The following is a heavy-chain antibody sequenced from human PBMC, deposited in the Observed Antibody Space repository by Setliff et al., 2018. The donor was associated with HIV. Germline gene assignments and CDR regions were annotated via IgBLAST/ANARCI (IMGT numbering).Heavy chain of an antibody. Sequence: LRLSCAASGFTFSSYAMSWVRQAPGKGLQWVSAMSGSGANAYYADSVKGRFTVSRDNSKNSLYLQMNGLRVEDTGVYYCARDNLYYNLYDGSPVYGMDVWGQGTTVTVSS. CDR3: ARDNLYYNLYDGSPVYGMDV. V-gene: IGHV3-23*01. CDR1: GFTFSSYA. D-gene: IGHD3-3*01. J-gene: IGHJ6*02. CDR2: MSGSGANA.